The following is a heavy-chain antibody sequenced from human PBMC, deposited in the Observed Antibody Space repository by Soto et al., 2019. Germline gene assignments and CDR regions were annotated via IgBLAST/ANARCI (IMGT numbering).Heavy chain of an antibody. Sequence: SETLSLTCAVYGGSFSGYYWSWIRQPPGEGLEWIGEINHSGSTNYNPSLKSRVTISVDTSKNQFSLKLSSVTAADTAVYYCARTRGSSPTHYWGQGTLVTVSS. V-gene: IGHV4-34*01. CDR3: ARTRGSSPTHY. J-gene: IGHJ4*02. D-gene: IGHD2-2*01. CDR2: INHSGST. CDR1: GGSFSGYY.